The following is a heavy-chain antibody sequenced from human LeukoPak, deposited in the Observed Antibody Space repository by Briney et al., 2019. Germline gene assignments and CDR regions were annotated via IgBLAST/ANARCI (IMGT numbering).Heavy chain of an antibody. Sequence: PSETLSLTCTVSVGSISSSSYYWGWIRQPPGKGLEWIGGIYYSGTTYYNPSLKSRVTISVDTSKNQFSLKLSSVTAADTAVYYCASQYYYDSSGYYRVGTYFDYWGQGTLVTVSS. J-gene: IGHJ4*02. CDR3: ASQYYYDSSGYYRVGTYFDY. D-gene: IGHD3-22*01. CDR1: VGSISSSSYY. CDR2: IYYSGTT. V-gene: IGHV4-39*01.